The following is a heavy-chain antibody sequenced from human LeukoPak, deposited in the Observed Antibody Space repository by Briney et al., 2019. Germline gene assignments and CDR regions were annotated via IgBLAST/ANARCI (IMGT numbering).Heavy chain of an antibody. CDR2: IYYSGST. CDR3: ARGDLYSSSWYN. D-gene: IGHD6-13*01. CDR1: GGSISSGDNY. Sequence: SQTLSLTCTVSGGSISSGDNYWCWIRQPPGKGLEWIGYIYYSGSTYYNPSLKSRVTISVDTSKNQFSLKLSSMSAADTAVYYCARGDLYSSSWYNWGQGTLVTVSS. J-gene: IGHJ4*02. V-gene: IGHV4-30-4*08.